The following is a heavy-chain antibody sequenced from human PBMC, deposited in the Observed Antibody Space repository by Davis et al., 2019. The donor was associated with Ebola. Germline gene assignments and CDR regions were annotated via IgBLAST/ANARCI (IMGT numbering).Heavy chain of an antibody. CDR2: ISGSGGST. V-gene: IGHV3-23*01. D-gene: IGHD2-15*01. CDR3: VRGRGYCNGGSCYLDV. CDR1: GFTFSSYA. Sequence: GESLKISCAASGFTFSSYAMSWVRQAPGKGLEWVSAISGSGGSTYYADSVKGRFTISRDNAKNSLFLQMNSLRDEDTAVYYCVRGRGYCNGGSCYLDVWGQGTTVTVSS. J-gene: IGHJ6*02.